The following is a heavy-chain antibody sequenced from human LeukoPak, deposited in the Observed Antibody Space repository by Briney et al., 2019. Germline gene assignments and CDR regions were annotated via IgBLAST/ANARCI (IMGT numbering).Heavy chain of an antibody. Sequence: SETLSLTCSVSGGSISRYYWSWIRQPPGKRLEWIGYVYYTGNTHYNPSLTNRVTISVDTSGNQFSLKLNSVTAADTAVYFCARSSSAPGYNSGWVDAWGQGALVIVSS. CDR1: GGSISRYY. J-gene: IGHJ5*02. D-gene: IGHD6-19*01. CDR2: VYYTGNT. CDR3: ARSSSAPGYNSGWVDA. V-gene: IGHV4-59*12.